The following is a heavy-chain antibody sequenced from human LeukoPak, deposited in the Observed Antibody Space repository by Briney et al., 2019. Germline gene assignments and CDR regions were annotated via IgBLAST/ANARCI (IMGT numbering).Heavy chain of an antibody. CDR1: GFTFSSYA. V-gene: IGHV3-23*01. CDR3: ARDYTYGMDV. Sequence: GGSLRLSCAASGFTFSSYAMSWVRQAPGKGLEWVSGISRSGGSTYYADSVKGRFTISRDNSKNTLYLQMNSLRVEDTAVYYCARDYTYGMDVWGQGTTVTVSS. CDR2: ISRSGGST. D-gene: IGHD3-16*01. J-gene: IGHJ6*02.